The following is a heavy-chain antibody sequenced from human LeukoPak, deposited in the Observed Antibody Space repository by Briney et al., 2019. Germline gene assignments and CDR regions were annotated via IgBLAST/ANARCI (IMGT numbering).Heavy chain of an antibody. D-gene: IGHD5-18*01. CDR1: GFTFSSHW. V-gene: IGHV3-7*01. CDR3: ARFLSGYSYGNFDY. CDR2: IKQDGSEK. Sequence: PGGSLRLSCAASGFTFSSHWMSWVRQAPGKGLEWVANIKQDGSEKYYVDSVKGRFTISRDNAKNSLYLQMNSLRAEDTAVYYCARFLSGYSYGNFDYWGQGTLVTVSS. J-gene: IGHJ4*02.